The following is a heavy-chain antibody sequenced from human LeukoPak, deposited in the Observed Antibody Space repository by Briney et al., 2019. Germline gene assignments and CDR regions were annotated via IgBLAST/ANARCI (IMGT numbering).Heavy chain of an antibody. D-gene: IGHD5-12*01. CDR1: GFNFINHY. CDR2: IKPDGSEK. Sequence: PGGSLRLSCSASGFNFINHYMSWVRQAPGKGLECVAKIKPDGSEKYYVDSVKVRLTISRDNSKNSLFLHLNSLRAEDTAVYYCVREIWWRFDYWGQGSLVTVSS. V-gene: IGHV3-7*01. CDR3: VREIWWRFDY. J-gene: IGHJ4*02.